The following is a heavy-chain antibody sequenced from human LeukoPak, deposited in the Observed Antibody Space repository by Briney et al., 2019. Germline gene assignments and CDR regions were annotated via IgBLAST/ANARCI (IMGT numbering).Heavy chain of an antibody. D-gene: IGHD6-6*01. CDR3: ARVQYSSSWRFDY. CDR2: IWYDGSNK. Sequence: GRSLRLSCAASGFTLSSYGMHWVRQAPGKGLEWVAVIWYDGSNKYYADSVKGRFTISRDNSKNTLYLQMNSLRAEDTAVYYCARVQYSSSWRFDYWGQGTLVTVSS. CDR1: GFTLSSYG. J-gene: IGHJ4*02. V-gene: IGHV3-33*01.